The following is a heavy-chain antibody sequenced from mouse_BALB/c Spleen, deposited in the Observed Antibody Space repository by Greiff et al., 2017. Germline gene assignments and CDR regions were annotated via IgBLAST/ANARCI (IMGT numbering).Heavy chain of an antibody. J-gene: IGHJ3*01. Sequence: EVKVVESGGGLVKPGGSLKLSCAASGFTFSSYTMSWVRQTPEKRLEWVATISSGGSYTYYPDSVKGRFTISRDNAKNTLYLQMSSLKSEDTAMYYCTRDPDGYPFAYWGQGLWSLSLQ. CDR3: TRDPDGYPFAY. D-gene: IGHD2-3*01. CDR1: GFTFSSYT. CDR2: ISSGGSYT. V-gene: IGHV5-6-4*01.